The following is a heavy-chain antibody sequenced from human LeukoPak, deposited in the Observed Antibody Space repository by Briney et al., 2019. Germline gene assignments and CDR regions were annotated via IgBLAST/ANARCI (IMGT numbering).Heavy chain of an antibody. CDR2: IYYSGST. J-gene: IGHJ6*02. CDR1: GGSISSYY. Sequence: SETLSLTCSVSGGSISSYYWSWIRQPPGKGLEWIGYIYYSGSTNYNPSLKSRVTISVDTSKNQFSVKLTSVTAADTAVYYCAWDAPNLGLEVWGQGTTVTVSS. CDR3: AWDAPNLGLEV. V-gene: IGHV4-59*01.